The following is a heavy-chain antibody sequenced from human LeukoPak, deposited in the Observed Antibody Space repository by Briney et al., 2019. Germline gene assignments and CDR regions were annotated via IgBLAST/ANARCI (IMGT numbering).Heavy chain of an antibody. CDR1: GGSFSSY. D-gene: IGHD1-14*01. CDR3: AREPDRIRFDP. Sequence: SETLSLTCAVYGGSFSSYWGWIRQPPGKGLEWIGEISHVGTTKYNPSFKSRVIISVDTSKNQISLRVTSVTAADTAVYYCAREPDRIRFDPWGQGTLVTVSS. CDR2: ISHVGTT. J-gene: IGHJ5*02. V-gene: IGHV4-34*01.